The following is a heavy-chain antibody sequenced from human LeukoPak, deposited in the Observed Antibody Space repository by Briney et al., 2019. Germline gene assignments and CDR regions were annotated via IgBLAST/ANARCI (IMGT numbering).Heavy chain of an antibody. CDR1: XGSXXXSSYY. CDR2: IYYSGST. V-gene: IGHV4-39*01. D-gene: IGHD6-19*01. CDR3: ARAVSGRFDY. J-gene: IGHJ4*02. Sequence: XTXTXXXGSXXXSSYYWGWIRQPPGTGLEWIGSIYYSGSTYYNPSLKSRVTISVDTSKNQFSLKLSSVTAADTAIYYCARAVSGRFDYWGQGTLVTVTS.